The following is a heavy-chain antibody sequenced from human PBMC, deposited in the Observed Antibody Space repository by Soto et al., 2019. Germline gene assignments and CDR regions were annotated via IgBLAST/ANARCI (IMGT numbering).Heavy chain of an antibody. D-gene: IGHD6-13*01. V-gene: IGHV1-18*01. CDR3: AGDRGSWYYYYYGMDV. Sequence: QVQLVQSGAEVKKPGASVKVSCKASGYTFTSYGISWVRQAPGQGLEWMGWISAYNGNTNYAQKLQGRVTMTTDTSTSTADIELRSLRTDDTAVDYCAGDRGSWYYYYYGMDVWGQGTTVTVSS. CDR1: GYTFTSYG. CDR2: ISAYNGNT. J-gene: IGHJ6*02.